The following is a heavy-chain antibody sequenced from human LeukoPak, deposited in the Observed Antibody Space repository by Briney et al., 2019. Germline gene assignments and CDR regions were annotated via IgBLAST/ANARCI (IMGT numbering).Heavy chain of an antibody. CDR1: GGSISSSSYY. CDR3: ARASTMVRGNFDY. D-gene: IGHD3-10*01. V-gene: IGHV4-39*01. Sequence: SETLSLTCTVSGGSISSSSYYWGWIRQPPGKGLEWIGSIYYSGSTYYNPSLKSRVTISVDTSENQFSLKLSSVTAADTAVYYCARASTMVRGNFDYWGQGTLVTVSS. CDR2: IYYSGST. J-gene: IGHJ4*02.